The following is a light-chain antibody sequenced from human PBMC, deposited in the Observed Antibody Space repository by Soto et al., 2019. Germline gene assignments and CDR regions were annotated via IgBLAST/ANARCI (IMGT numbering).Light chain of an antibody. Sequence: QSALTQPASVSGSPGQSITISCTGTSSDVGGYNHVSWYQQHPGKAPKLMIYEVSRRPSGVSNRFSGSKSGNTASLTISGLPAEDEDDYYCTSYTSSSTLYVFGSGTKLTVL. CDR2: EVS. CDR3: TSYTSSSTLYV. CDR1: SSDVGGYNH. V-gene: IGLV2-14*01. J-gene: IGLJ1*01.